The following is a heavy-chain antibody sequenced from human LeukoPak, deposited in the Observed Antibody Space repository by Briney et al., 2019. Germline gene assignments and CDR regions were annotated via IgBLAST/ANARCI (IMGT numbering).Heavy chain of an antibody. V-gene: IGHV1-46*01. D-gene: IGHD4-23*01. CDR2: IYPRDGST. CDR3: AKSLSFTMVTFFDY. CDR1: GYTFTSNY. J-gene: IGHJ4*02. Sequence: ASVKVSCKASGYTFTSNYIHWVRQAPGQGLEWMGMIYPRDGSTSYAQKFQGRVTVTRDTSTSTVHMELSGLRSEDTAVYYCAKSLSFTMVTFFDYWGQGTLVTVSS.